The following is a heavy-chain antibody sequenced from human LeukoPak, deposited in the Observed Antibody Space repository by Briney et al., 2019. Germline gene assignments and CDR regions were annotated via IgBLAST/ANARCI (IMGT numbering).Heavy chain of an antibody. CDR3: ARTAYSDYSLGF. D-gene: IGHD5-12*01. CDR1: GLTFSSYR. Sequence: GGSLRLSCAASGLTFSSYRMNWVRQAPGKGLEWVSSISSSGNYIYYADSVKGRFTISRDNAKNTLYLQMNSLRAEDTAVYYCARTAYSDYSLGFWGQGTLVTVSS. CDR2: ISSSGNYI. V-gene: IGHV3-21*01. J-gene: IGHJ4*02.